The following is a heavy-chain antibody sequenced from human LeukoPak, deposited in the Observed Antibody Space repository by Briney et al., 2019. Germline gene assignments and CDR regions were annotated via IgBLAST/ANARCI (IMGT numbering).Heavy chain of an antibody. V-gene: IGHV3-66*02. D-gene: IGHD5-12*01. Sequence: GGSLRLSCAASGFTVSSNYMSWVRQAPGKGLEWVSVIYSGGSTYYPDSVKGRFTISRDNSKNTLYLQMSSVRAEDTAVYYCARVAGGYDGHHFDYWGQGTLVTDSS. J-gene: IGHJ4*02. CDR2: IYSGGST. CDR3: ARVAGGYDGHHFDY. CDR1: GFTVSSNY.